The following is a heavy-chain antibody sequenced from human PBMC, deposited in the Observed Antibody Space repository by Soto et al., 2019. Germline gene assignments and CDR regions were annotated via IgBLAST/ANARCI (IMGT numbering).Heavy chain of an antibody. V-gene: IGHV2-5*02. CDR1: GFSLSTSGVH. CDR3: AHAQNSDAFDI. CDR2: IYWDEDK. Sequence: QITLKQSGLTLVKPTQRLTLTCTFSGFSLSTSGVHVGWVRQPPGKAREWLALIYWDEDKRYCPPLKNSLSITKDTSKNQLVLIMTNMDAVDTATYYCAHAQNSDAFDIWGQGTMVTVSS. J-gene: IGHJ3*02.